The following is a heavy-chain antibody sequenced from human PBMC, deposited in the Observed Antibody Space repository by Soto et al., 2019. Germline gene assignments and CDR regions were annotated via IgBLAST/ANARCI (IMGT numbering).Heavy chain of an antibody. CDR2: IIPIFGTA. V-gene: IGHV1-69*01. Sequence: QVQLVQSGAEVKKPGSSVKVSCKASGGTFSSYAISWVRQAPGQGLEWMGGIIPIFGTANYAQKFQGRVTITADESTSKASMELSSLRSEDTAVYYCARGGRINQEYWFDPWGQGTLVTVSS. CDR3: ARGGRINQEYWFDP. J-gene: IGHJ5*02. CDR1: GGTFSSYA.